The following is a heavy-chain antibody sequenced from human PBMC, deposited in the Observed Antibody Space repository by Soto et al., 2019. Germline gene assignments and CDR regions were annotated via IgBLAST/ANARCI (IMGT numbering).Heavy chain of an antibody. D-gene: IGHD1-26*01. J-gene: IGHJ4*02. CDR3: ARRYGGNFDY. CDR2: VYYSGST. CDR1: GGSISSYY. V-gene: IGHV4-59*01. Sequence: SETLSLTCTVSGGSISSYYWSWIRQPPGKGLEWIGYVYYSGSTNYNPSLKSRVTISVDTSKNQFSLKLSSVTAADTAVYYCARRYGGNFDYWGQGTLVTAPQ.